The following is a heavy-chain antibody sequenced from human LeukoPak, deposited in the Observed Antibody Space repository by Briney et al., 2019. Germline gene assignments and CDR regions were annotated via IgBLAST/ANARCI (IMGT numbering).Heavy chain of an antibody. D-gene: IGHD4-23*01. CDR2: ISSSSSDI. J-gene: IGHJ3*02. CDR1: GFTLSSYA. V-gene: IGHV3-21*01. Sequence: GESLRLSCTGSGFTLSSYAMNWVRRAPGQGLEWVSSISSSSSDIYYTDSVKGRFTISRDNAKNPLYLQMNSLRAEDTAVYYCVTDYGGSSGAFDTWGQGTMVTVSS. CDR3: VTDYGGSSGAFDT.